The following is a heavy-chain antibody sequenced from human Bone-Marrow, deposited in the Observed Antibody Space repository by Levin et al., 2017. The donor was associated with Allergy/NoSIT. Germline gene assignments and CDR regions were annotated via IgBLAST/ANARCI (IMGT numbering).Heavy chain of an antibody. CDR1: GFSFTTYD. Sequence: VASVKVSCAASGFSFTTYDIHWVRQPRGKGLEWVSGIGIGVDTYYAASVKGRFTISREKAQNSVYLQMNSLRAGDTAVYYCARVVVTANTNWFFDLWGRGTLVTVSS. J-gene: IGHJ2*01. V-gene: IGHV3-13*01. CDR3: ARVVVTANTNWFFDL. D-gene: IGHD2-21*02. CDR2: IGIGVDT.